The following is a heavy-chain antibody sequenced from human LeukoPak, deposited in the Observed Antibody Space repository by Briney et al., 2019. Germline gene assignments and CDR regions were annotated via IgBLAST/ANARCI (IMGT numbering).Heavy chain of an antibody. J-gene: IGHJ6*03. CDR1: GFTLSNYA. V-gene: IGHV3-30*02. CDR3: AKERRGFYMDV. Sequence: GGSLRLSCAASGFTLSNYAMHWARQAPGKGLEWVALISYDGSVQYYVDSVRGRFTISKDKSRNTLFLQMNSLRTEDTAVYFCAKERRGFYMDVWGSGTTVTVSS. CDR2: ISYDGSVQ.